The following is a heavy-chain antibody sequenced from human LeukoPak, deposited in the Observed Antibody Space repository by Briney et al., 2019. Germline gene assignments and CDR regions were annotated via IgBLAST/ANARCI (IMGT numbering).Heavy chain of an antibody. CDR2: ISGSGGST. CDR1: GFTFSSYA. Sequence: PGGSLRLSCAASGFTFSSYAMSWVRQAPGKGLEWVSAISGSGGSTYYADSVKGRFTISRDNSKNTLYLQMNSLRAEDTAVYYCAKVNAPCRGSSYTREYAFDIWGQGTMVTVSS. D-gene: IGHD2-15*01. V-gene: IGHV3-23*01. J-gene: IGHJ3*02. CDR3: AKVNAPCRGSSYTREYAFDI.